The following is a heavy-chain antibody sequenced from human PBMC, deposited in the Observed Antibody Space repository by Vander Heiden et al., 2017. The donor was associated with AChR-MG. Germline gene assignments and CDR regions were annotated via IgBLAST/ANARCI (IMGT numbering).Heavy chain of an antibody. D-gene: IGHD3-3*01. V-gene: IGHV1-3*01. Sequence: QLQLVQSGAEAKKPGASVKVSCKASGYTFTSYAMHWVRPAPRQRLEWMGWINAGNGNTKYSQKFQGRVTITRDTSASTAYMELSSLRSEDTAVYYCAREGKLRFLEWLPAESGYYYYMDVWGKGTTVTVSS. J-gene: IGHJ6*03. CDR3: AREGKLRFLEWLPAESGYYYYMDV. CDR1: GYTFTSYA. CDR2: INAGNGNT.